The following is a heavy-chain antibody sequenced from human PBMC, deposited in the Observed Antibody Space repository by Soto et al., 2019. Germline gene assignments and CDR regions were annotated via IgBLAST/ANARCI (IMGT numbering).Heavy chain of an antibody. CDR3: ARGPFEGPHDYIFVGAGWFDP. CDR1: GFTFSSYA. J-gene: IGHJ5*02. V-gene: IGHV3-64*01. D-gene: IGHD3-16*01. CDR2: ISSNGGST. Sequence: GGSLRLSCAASGFTFSSYAMHWARQAPGKGLEYVSAISSNGGSTYYANSVKGRFTISRDNSKNTLYLQMGSLRAEDMAVYYCARGPFEGPHDYIFVGAGWFDPWGQGTLVTVSS.